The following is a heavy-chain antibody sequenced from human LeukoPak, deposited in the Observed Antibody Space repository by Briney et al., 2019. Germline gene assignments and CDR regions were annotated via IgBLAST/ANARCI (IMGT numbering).Heavy chain of an antibody. CDR2: IKQDGSEK. V-gene: IGHV3-7*01. D-gene: IGHD3-22*01. Sequence: GGSLRLSCAASGFTFSSYWMSWVRQAPGKGLEWVANIKQDGSEKYYVDSVKGRFTISRDNAKNSLYLQMNSLRAEDTAVYYCARTRITMIVGLASRFDYWGQGSLVTVSS. CDR1: GFTFSSYW. J-gene: IGHJ4*02. CDR3: ARTRITMIVGLASRFDY.